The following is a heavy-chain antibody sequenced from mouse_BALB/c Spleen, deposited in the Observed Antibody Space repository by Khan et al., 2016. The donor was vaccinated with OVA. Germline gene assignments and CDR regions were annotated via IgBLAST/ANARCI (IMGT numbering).Heavy chain of an antibody. CDR1: GYTFTSYW. CDR3: ARIKKIVATYFDY. Sequence: VQLQESGAELVKAGASVKMSCKASGYTFTSYWMHWVKQRLGQGLEWFAETNPTNGRTYYNEKFKSKATLTVDKSSSTAYMILSGPTFEDSAVYYCARIKKIVATYFDYWGQGTTLTVSS. D-gene: IGHD1-1*01. V-gene: IGHV1S81*02. CDR2: TNPTNGRT. J-gene: IGHJ2*01.